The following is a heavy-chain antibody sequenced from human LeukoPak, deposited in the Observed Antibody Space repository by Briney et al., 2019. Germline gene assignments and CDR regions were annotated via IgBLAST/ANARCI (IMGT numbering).Heavy chain of an antibody. CDR1: GFTFSSSA. J-gene: IGHJ5*02. CDR2: ISNNGGYT. V-gene: IGHV3-23*01. CDR3: ARETYNDFWSGLNWFDP. Sequence: PGGSLRLSCAASGFTFSSSAMSWVRQAPGKGLEWVSAISNNGGYTYYADSVQGRFTISRDNAKRSLSLQMNSLRVEDTAIYYCARETYNDFWSGLNWFDPWGQGTLVTVSS. D-gene: IGHD3-3*01.